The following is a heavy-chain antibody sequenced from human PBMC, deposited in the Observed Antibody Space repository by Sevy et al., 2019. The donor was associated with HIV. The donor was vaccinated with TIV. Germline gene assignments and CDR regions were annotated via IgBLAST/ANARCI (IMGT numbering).Heavy chain of an antibody. Sequence: GGSLRLSCAASPFTFSSSSMHWVRQAPGKGLVWVSRITPDGSTTDYADSVKGRFTISRDNAKNTLYLQMNSLRAEDTDVYYCTGDWGGLGDYWGQGSLVTVSS. CDR1: PFTFSSSS. D-gene: IGHD2-21*01. V-gene: IGHV3-74*01. J-gene: IGHJ4*02. CDR3: TGDWGGLGDY. CDR2: ITPDGSTT.